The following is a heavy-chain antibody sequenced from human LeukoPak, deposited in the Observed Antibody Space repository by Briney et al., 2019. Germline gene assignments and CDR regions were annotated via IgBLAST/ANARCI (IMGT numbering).Heavy chain of an antibody. CDR1: GFSFRYFA. CDR2: INTDGRIT. J-gene: IGHJ4*02. Sequence: AGGSLRLSCVGSGFSFRYFAIHWVRQAPGKGLEYVSVINTDGRITYYADSVKGRFTISRDNSKNTLYLQMNSLRAEDTAVYYCAKDPGGNTGDYWGQGTLVTVSS. D-gene: IGHD2-15*01. V-gene: IGHV3-64*04. CDR3: AKDPGGNTGDY.